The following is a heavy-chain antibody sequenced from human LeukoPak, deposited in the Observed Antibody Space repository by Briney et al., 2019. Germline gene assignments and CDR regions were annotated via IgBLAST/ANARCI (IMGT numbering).Heavy chain of an antibody. CDR1: GGSIGNTSYY. Sequence: SETLSLTCTVSGGSIGNTSYYWGWIRQPPGKGLEWIGSIYYSGSTYYNPSLKSRVTISVDKSKNQFSLKLTYVTATDTAVYYCARAGDIVLMVYAISEFDYWGQGTLVTVSS. V-gene: IGHV4-39*07. J-gene: IGHJ4*02. CDR3: ARAGDIVLMVYAISEFDY. CDR2: IYYSGST. D-gene: IGHD2-8*01.